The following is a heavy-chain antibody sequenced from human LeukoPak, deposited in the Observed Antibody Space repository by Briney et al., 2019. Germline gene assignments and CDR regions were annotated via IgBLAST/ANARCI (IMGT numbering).Heavy chain of an antibody. J-gene: IGHJ4*02. D-gene: IGHD2/OR15-2a*01. CDR1: GFTFSSYA. CDR2: VSNNGGTT. Sequence: GGSLRLSCAASGFTFSSYAMSWVRQAPGKGLEWVSVVSNNGGTTYYADPVRGRLSISRDNSTSPVSLQMTSLTADDTPVYSCAKHSTVAGTSWYIDYWGQGTLGTASS. CDR3: AKHSTVAGTSWYIDY. V-gene: IGHV3-23*01.